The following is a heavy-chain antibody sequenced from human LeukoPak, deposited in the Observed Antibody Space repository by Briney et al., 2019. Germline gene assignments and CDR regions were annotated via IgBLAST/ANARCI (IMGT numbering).Heavy chain of an antibody. CDR2: IRYDGSNK. D-gene: IGHD6-19*01. Sequence: PGGSLRLSCAASGFTFSSYGMHWVRQAPGKGLEWVAFIRYDGSNKYYADSVKGRFTISRDNSKNTLYLQMNSLRAEDTAVYCCARDGVSFGGWYYFDYWGQGTLVTVSS. CDR3: ARDGVSFGGWYYFDY. J-gene: IGHJ4*02. CDR1: GFTFSSYG. V-gene: IGHV3-30*02.